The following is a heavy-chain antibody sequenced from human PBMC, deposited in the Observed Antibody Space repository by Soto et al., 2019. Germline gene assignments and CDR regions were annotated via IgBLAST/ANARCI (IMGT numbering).Heavy chain of an antibody. D-gene: IGHD6-13*01. Sequence: QITLKESGPPLVTPTQTLTLTCTFSGFSLTTSGVGVGWIRQPPGKALEWLALIYWDDDKRYSPSLKSRLTITKDTSKNQVVLTMTNMDPVDTAPYYCAHISLVAAGIDYWGQGTLVTVSS. CDR1: GFSLTTSGVG. J-gene: IGHJ4*02. CDR2: IYWDDDK. CDR3: AHISLVAAGIDY. V-gene: IGHV2-5*02.